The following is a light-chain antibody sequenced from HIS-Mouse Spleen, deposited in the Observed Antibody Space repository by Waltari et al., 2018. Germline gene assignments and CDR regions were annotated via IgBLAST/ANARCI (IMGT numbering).Light chain of an antibody. V-gene: IGLV1-47*01. CDR1: SSNIGSNY. J-gene: IGLJ3*02. CDR2: RNN. Sequence: QSVLTQPPSASGTPGQRVTISCSGSSSNIGSNYVYWYQQIPGTAPKLLIYRNNQRPSVVPDRVSGSKSGTSASLASSELRSEDEADYYCAAWDDSLSGPVFGGGTKLTVL. CDR3: AAWDDSLSGPV.